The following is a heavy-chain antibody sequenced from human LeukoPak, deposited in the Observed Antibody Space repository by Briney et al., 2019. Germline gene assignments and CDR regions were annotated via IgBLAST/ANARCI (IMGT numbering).Heavy chain of an antibody. D-gene: IGHD3-9*01. CDR3: ARGKRSYDILTGYYDFDY. CDR2: ISSSSSYI. CDR1: GFTFSSYS. V-gene: IGHV3-21*01. Sequence: GGSLRLSCAASGFTFSSYSMNWVRQAPGKGLEWVSSISSSSSYIYYADSVKGRFTISRDNAKNSLYLQMNSLRAEGTAVYYCARGKRSYDILTGYYDFDYWGQGTLVTVSS. J-gene: IGHJ4*02.